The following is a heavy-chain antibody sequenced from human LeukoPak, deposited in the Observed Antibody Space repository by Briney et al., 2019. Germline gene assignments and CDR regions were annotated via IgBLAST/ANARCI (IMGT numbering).Heavy chain of an antibody. CDR3: ARVGQRFLEWLYLAEGVGLYYFDY. D-gene: IGHD3-3*01. CDR1: GGTFSSYA. Sequence: GSSVKVSCKASGGTFSSYAISWVRQAPGQGLEWMVGIIPIFGTANYAQKFQGRVTITADESTSTAYMELSSLRSEDTAVYYCARVGQRFLEWLYLAEGVGLYYFDYWGQGTLVTVSS. CDR2: IIPIFGTA. J-gene: IGHJ4*02. V-gene: IGHV1-69*01.